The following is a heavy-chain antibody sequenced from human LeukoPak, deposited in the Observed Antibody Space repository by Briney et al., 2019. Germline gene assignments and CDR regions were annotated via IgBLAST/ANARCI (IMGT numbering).Heavy chain of an antibody. Sequence: SETLSLTCAVYGGSFSGYYCSWIRQTPGKGLEWIGEINHSGSTNYNPSLKSRVTMSVDTSKNQFSLKLSSVTAADTAIYYCHLVRGGGYFDYWGQGTLVTVSS. CDR2: INHSGST. V-gene: IGHV4-34*01. CDR1: GGSFSGYY. J-gene: IGHJ4*02. CDR3: HLVRGGGYFDY. D-gene: IGHD3-10*01.